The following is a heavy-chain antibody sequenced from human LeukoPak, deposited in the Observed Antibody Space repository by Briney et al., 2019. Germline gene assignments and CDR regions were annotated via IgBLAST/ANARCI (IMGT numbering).Heavy chain of an antibody. CDR1: GGSISSYY. CDR3: ARVLMVRGVIRGFDY. Sequence: SETLSLTCTVSGGSISSYYWSWIRQPPGKGLEWIGYIYYSGSTNYNPSLKSRVTISVDTSKNQFSLKLSSVTAADTAVYYCARVLMVRGVIRGFDYWGQGTLVTVSS. V-gene: IGHV4-59*01. CDR2: IYYSGST. D-gene: IGHD3-10*01. J-gene: IGHJ4*02.